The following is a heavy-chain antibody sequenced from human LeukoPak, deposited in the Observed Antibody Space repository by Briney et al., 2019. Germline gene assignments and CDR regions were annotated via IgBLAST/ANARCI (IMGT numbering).Heavy chain of an antibody. Sequence: GGSLRLSCAASGFTFSSYGMHWVRQAPGKGLEWVAFIRYDGSNKYYADSVKGRFTISRDNSKNTLYLQMNSLRAEDTAVYYCAKDCVVVPAAIQGYDAFDIWGQGTMVTVSS. CDR3: AKDCVVVPAAIQGYDAFDI. J-gene: IGHJ3*02. CDR1: GFTFSSYG. D-gene: IGHD2-2*02. CDR2: IRYDGSNK. V-gene: IGHV3-30*02.